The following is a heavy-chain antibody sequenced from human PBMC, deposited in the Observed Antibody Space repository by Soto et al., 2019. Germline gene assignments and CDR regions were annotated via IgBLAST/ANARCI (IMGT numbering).Heavy chain of an antibody. CDR1: GFPFSSYS. D-gene: IGHD5-18*01. J-gene: IGHJ6*02. V-gene: IGHV3-48*02. CDR2: ITTSSHTI. Sequence: EVQLVESGGGLVQPGGSLTLSCAASGFPFSSYSMNWVLRAPGQGLEWFSYITTSSHTIYYADSVRGGFTISRENAKNSLFLKMNRLRDEATAVYYWARHGIQVSHDVWGQGTTVIVSS. CDR3: ARHGIQVSHDV.